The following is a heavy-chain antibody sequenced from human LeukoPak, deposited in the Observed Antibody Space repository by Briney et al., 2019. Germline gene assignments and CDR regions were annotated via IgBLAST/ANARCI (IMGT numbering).Heavy chain of an antibody. CDR1: GFTFDDYA. J-gene: IGHJ5*02. V-gene: IGHV3-9*01. CDR2: ISWSSGSI. D-gene: IGHD2-2*01. Sequence: GGSLRLSCAASGFTFDDYAMHWVRHAPGKGLEWVSGISWSSGSIVYADSVKGRFTISRDNAKNSLYLQMNSLRAEDTALYYCAKGVVVPAANWFDPWGQGTLVTVSS. CDR3: AKGVVVPAANWFDP.